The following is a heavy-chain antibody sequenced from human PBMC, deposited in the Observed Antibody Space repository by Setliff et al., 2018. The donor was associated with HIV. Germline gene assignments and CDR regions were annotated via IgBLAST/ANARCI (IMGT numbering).Heavy chain of an antibody. CDR1: GYTLTGNY. D-gene: IGHD5-18*01. CDR2: INPNIGVT. V-gene: IGHV1-2*06. J-gene: IGHJ4*02. CDR3: AREDARGGYRFSY. Sequence: ASVKVSCKASGYTLTGNYIHWVRQAPGQRLEWMGRINPNIGVTHYAQKFQGRVTMTRDTSINTAFMDLTRLRSDDTAVYYCAREDARGGYRFSYWGQGSLVTVSS.